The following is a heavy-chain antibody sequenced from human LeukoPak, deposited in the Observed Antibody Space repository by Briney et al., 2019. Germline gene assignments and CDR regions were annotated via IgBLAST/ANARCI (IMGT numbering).Heavy chain of an antibody. CDR2: IYYSGST. J-gene: IGHJ6*02. CDR3: ARHAPPYYDILTGWSYYYYYGMDV. CDR1: GGAISSYY. Sequence: PSETLSLTCTVSGGAISSYYWSWIRQPPGKGLEWIGYIYYSGSTHYNPSLKSRVTISVDTSKNQFSLKLSSVTAADTAVYYCARHAPPYYDILTGWSYYYYYGMDVWGQGTTVTVSS. D-gene: IGHD3-9*01. V-gene: IGHV4-59*08.